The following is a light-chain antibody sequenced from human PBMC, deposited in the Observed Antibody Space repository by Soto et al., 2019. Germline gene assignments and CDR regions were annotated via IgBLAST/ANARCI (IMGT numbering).Light chain of an antibody. CDR3: QQYNRAHSYS. J-gene: IGKJ1*01. CDR1: QGITNY. CDR2: SAS. Sequence: DVQMTQSPSSLSASVGDRVTITCRASQGITNYLAWYQQKPGKVPKLLIYSASPLQSGVPSRFSGSGSGTDFTLTIDSLQPEDVATYYCQQYNRAHSYSFGQGT. V-gene: IGKV1-27*01.